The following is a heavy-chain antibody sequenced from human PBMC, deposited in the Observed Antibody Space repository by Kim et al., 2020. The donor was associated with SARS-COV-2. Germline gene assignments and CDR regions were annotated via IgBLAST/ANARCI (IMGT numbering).Heavy chain of an antibody. J-gene: IGHJ3*02. D-gene: IGHD2-2*01. Sequence: ASVTVSCKASGFTFTNYVIHWVRQAPGQRLEWMGWINAGNGNPKYSQKFQGRVTITRDSSASAAYMELSSLRSEDTAIYYCGRGEIGYCSSTTCSDAFDIWGQGTMVTVSS. CDR2: INAGNGNP. V-gene: IGHV1-3*01. CDR3: GRGEIGYCSSTTCSDAFDI. CDR1: GFTFTNYV.